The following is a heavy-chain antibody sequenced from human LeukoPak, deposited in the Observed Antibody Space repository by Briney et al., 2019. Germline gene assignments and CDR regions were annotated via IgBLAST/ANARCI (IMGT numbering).Heavy chain of an antibody. D-gene: IGHD3-3*01. J-gene: IGHJ4*02. CDR1: GGSISSYY. CDR2: IYYSGST. CDR3: ARAPLTYYDFWSGDPVFYFDY. Sequence: SETLSLTCTVSGGSISSYYWSWIRQPPGKGLEWTGYIYYSGSTNYNPSLKSRVTISVDTSKNQFSLKLSSVTAADTAVYYCARAPLTYYDFWSGDPVFYFDYWGQGTLVTVSS. V-gene: IGHV4-59*01.